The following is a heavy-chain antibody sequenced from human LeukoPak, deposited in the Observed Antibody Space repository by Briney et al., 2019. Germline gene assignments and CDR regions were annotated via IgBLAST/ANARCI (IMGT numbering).Heavy chain of an antibody. CDR3: APSDGTSTRYHYMHV. CDR1: VGSLSSYY. Sequence: PSETLSLTCTVSVGSLSSYYWSWIRQPPGKGLEWIGYIYYSGSTNYNPSLKSRVTISVDTSKNQFSLKLNSVTAADTPVYFCAPSDGTSTRYHYMHVWGKGTTVTVSS. V-gene: IGHV4-59*08. CDR2: IYYSGST. J-gene: IGHJ6*03. D-gene: IGHD5-24*01.